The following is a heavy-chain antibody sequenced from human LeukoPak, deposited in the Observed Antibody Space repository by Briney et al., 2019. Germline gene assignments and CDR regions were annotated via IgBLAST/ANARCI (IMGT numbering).Heavy chain of an antibody. CDR3: ARTQSQSGSYRYYFGY. Sequence: NPSETLSLTCTVSGASVGSAGYYWSWIRQPPGGGLEWIGYIYYISNTNYNPSLKSRVTMSVDPSKNQFSLKLNSVTAADTAVYYCARTQSQSGSYRYYFGYWGQGTLVTVSS. D-gene: IGHD1-26*01. V-gene: IGHV4-61*08. CDR1: GASVGSAGYY. J-gene: IGHJ4*02. CDR2: IYYISNT.